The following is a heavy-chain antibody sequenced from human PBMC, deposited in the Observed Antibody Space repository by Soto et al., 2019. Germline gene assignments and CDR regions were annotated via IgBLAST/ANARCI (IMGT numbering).Heavy chain of an antibody. CDR1: GDSVSSNSAA. J-gene: IGHJ6*02. V-gene: IGHV6-1*01. CDR2: TYYRSKWYN. CDR3: ARDLRPPRDRYYYYGMDV. D-gene: IGHD2-21*02. Sequence: PSQTLSLTCAISGDSVSSNSAAWNSIRQSPSRGLEWLGRTYYRSKWYNDYAVSVKSRITINPDTSKTQFSLQLNSVTPEDTAVYYCARDLRPPRDRYYYYGMDVWGQGTTVTVSS.